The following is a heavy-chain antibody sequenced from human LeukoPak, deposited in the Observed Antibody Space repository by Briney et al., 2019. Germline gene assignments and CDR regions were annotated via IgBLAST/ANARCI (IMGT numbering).Heavy chain of an antibody. CDR2: IRSRGHNYAT. D-gene: IGHD3-10*01. CDR3: TRHASDSGSGSYDY. V-gene: IGHV3-73*01. Sequence: GGSLKLSCAASGLTFSASALHWLRQASGKGLEWVGRIRSRGHNYATAYTARVAGRFIISIDDSKNTAYLQMSSFKSEDTAVYYCTRHASDSGSGSYDYWGQGTLVTVSS. CDR1: GLTFSASA. J-gene: IGHJ4*02.